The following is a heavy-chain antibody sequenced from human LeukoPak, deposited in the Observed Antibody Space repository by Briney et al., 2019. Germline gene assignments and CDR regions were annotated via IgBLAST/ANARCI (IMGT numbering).Heavy chain of an antibody. V-gene: IGHV3-23*01. D-gene: IGHD3-22*01. J-gene: IGHJ4*02. Sequence: GGSLRLSCAASGFTFSSYAMSWVRQAPGKGLEWVSAISGSGGSTYYADSVKGRFTISRDNSKNTLYLQMNSLRAEDTAVYYCAKDYYDSSGYYATGFDYWGQGTLVTVSS. CDR1: GFTFSSYA. CDR2: ISGSGGST. CDR3: AKDYYDSSGYYATGFDY.